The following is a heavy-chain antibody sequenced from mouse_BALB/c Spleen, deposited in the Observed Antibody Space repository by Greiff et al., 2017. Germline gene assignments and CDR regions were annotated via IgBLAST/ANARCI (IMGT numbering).Heavy chain of an antibody. Sequence: VQVVESGPGLVAPSQSLSITCTVSGFSLTGYGVNWVRQPPGKGLEWLGMIWGDGSTDYNSALKSRLSISKDNSKSQVFLKMNSLQTDDTARYYCAREKYGNYRAMDYWGQGTSVTVSS. J-gene: IGHJ4*01. D-gene: IGHD2-10*02. CDR3: AREKYGNYRAMDY. CDR1: GFSLTGYG. CDR2: IWGDGST. V-gene: IGHV2-6-7*01.